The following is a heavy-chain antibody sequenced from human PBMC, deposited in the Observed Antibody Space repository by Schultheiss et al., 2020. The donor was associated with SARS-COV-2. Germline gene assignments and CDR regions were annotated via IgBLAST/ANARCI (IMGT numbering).Heavy chain of an antibody. Sequence: GGSLRLSCAASGFNFSSYAMNWVRQAPGKGLEWVSAISGSGGSTYYADSVKGRFTISRDNSKNTLYLQMNSLRAEDTAVYYCAREGVGATPYIDYWGQGTLVTVSS. D-gene: IGHD1-26*01. CDR2: ISGSGGST. CDR1: GFNFSSYA. V-gene: IGHV3-23*01. J-gene: IGHJ4*02. CDR3: AREGVGATPYIDY.